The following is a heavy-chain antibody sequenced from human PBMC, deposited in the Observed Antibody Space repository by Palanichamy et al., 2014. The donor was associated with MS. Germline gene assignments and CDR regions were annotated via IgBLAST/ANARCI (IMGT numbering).Heavy chain of an antibody. Sequence: QVQLVESGGGVVQPGRSLRLSCAASGFTFSSYGMHWVRQAPGKGLEWVAVIRYDGSNKYYADSVKGRFTISRDNSKNTLYLQMNSLRAEDTAVYYCARGVDCSGGSCYSYYFDYWGQGTLVTVSS. J-gene: IGHJ4*02. CDR2: IRYDGSNK. CDR1: GFTFSSYG. D-gene: IGHD2-15*01. CDR3: ARGVDCSGGSCYSYYFDY. V-gene: IGHV3-33*01.